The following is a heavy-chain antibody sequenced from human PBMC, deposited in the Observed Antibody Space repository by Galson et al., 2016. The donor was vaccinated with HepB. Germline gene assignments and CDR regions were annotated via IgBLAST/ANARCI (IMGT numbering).Heavy chain of an antibody. J-gene: IGHJ6*02. CDR2: ISGSGDRT. Sequence: SLRLSCAASRFTFSNYAMSWVRQAPGKGLEWVSIISGSGDRTYYADSVKGRLTVSRDNSKSTLYLQMNSLRVEATAVDYCVKGIYCTNDVCYPQRKHFYYYAMDVWGQGTAVTVSS. CDR1: RFTFSNYA. D-gene: IGHD2-8*01. CDR3: VKGIYCTNDVCYPQRKHFYYYAMDV. V-gene: IGHV3-23*01.